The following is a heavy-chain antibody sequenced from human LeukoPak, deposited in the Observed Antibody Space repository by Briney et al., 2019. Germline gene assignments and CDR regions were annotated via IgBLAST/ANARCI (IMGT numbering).Heavy chain of an antibody. V-gene: IGHV5-51*01. CDR2: IYPGDSDT. D-gene: IGHD3-22*01. Sequence: GESLKISCKGSGYSFTSYWIGWVRQLPGKGLEWMGIIYPGDSDTRYSPAFKGQVTISADKSISTAYLQWSSLKASDTAMYYCASAYYYDSSGYYFDAFDVWGQGKMVTVSS. CDR1: GYSFTSYW. J-gene: IGHJ3*01. CDR3: ASAYYYDSSGYYFDAFDV.